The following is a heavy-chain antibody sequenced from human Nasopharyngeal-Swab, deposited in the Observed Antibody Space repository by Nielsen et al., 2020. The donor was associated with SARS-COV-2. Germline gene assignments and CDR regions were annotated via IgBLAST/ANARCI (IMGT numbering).Heavy chain of an antibody. Sequence: SETLSLTCAVSGGSISSSTWWSWVRQPPGKGLEWIGEIYHSGSTNYNPSLKSRVTISVDKSKNQFSLKLSSVTAADTAVYYCARSESLSAAGHYYYYGMDVWGQGTTVTVSS. CDR1: GGSISSSTW. CDR2: IYHSGST. J-gene: IGHJ6*02. D-gene: IGHD6-13*01. V-gene: IGHV4-4*02. CDR3: ARSESLSAAGHYYYYGMDV.